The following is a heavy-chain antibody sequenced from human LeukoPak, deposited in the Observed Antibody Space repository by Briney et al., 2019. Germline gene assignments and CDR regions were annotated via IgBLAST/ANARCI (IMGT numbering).Heavy chain of an antibody. CDR3: GTWITVASYFDY. CDR2: ISSSSTYI. J-gene: IGHJ4*02. D-gene: IGHD3-16*01. CDR1: GFTFSTYS. V-gene: IGHV3-21*06. Sequence: GGSLRLSCAASGFTFSTYSMNWVRQAPGKGLEWVSSISSSSTYIYYADSVKGRFTISRDNAKNSLYLQMNSLRAEDTAVYYCGTWITVASYFDYWGQGTLVTVSS.